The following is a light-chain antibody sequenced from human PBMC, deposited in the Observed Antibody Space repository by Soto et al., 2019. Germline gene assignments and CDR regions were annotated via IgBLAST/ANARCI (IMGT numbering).Light chain of an antibody. CDR1: QDISIY. CDR2: AAS. Sequence: DLQMTQSPSSLSASVGDRVTITCQASQDISIYLNWYQQKPGKAPNLLIYAASSLQSGVPSRFSGSGSGTDFTFTISSLQPEDFATYYCQQYSNLPRTFGPGTKVDI. CDR3: QQYSNLPRT. J-gene: IGKJ3*01. V-gene: IGKV1-33*01.